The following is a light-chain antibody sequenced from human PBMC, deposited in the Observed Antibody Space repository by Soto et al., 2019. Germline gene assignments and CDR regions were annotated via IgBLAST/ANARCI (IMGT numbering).Light chain of an antibody. CDR1: SSEVGSYNL. CDR2: EGS. Sequence: QSALTQPASVSGSPGQSITISCTGTSSEVGSYNLVSWYQQHPGKAPKLMIYEGSKRPSGVSNRFSGSKSGNTASLTISGLQAEDEADYYCCSYAGSSTFAVFGGGTQLTVL. J-gene: IGLJ7*01. V-gene: IGLV2-23*03. CDR3: CSYAGSSTFAV.